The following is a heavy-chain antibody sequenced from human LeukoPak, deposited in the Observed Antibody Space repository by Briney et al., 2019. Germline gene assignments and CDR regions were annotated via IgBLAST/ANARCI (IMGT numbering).Heavy chain of an antibody. CDR1: GGSISSYY. D-gene: IGHD3-9*01. V-gene: IGHV4-59*01. J-gene: IGHJ4*02. CDR3: ARAPPPTGYYRVLFDY. CDR2: IYYSGST. Sequence: PSETLSLTCTVSGGSISSYYWSWIRQPPGKGLEWIGYIYYSGSTNYNPSLKSRVTISVDTSKNQFSLKLSSVTAADTAVYYCARAPPPTGYYRVLFDYWGQGTLVTVSS.